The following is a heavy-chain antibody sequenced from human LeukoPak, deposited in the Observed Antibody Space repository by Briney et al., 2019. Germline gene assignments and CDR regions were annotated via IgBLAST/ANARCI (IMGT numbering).Heavy chain of an antibody. CDR2: IRSRSAGGTT. Sequence: GGSLGLSCAASGLTFNNAWMSCVRQAPGKGLEWVGRIRSRSAGGTTDYGAPVKGRFTISRDDSKNTLYLQMNSLKTEDTAVYYCSTGGGTHDYWGQGTLVTVSS. J-gene: IGHJ4*02. D-gene: IGHD2-15*01. CDR1: GLTFNNAW. V-gene: IGHV3-15*01. CDR3: STGGGTHDY.